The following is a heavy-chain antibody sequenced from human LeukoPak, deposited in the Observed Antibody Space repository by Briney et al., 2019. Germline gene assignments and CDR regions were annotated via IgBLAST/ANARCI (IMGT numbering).Heavy chain of an antibody. CDR2: IYYSGST. D-gene: IGHD3-3*01. Sequence: SETLSLTCTVSGGSISSYYWSWIRQPPGKGLEWIGYIYYSGSTNYNPSLKSRVTMSVDTSKNQFSLKLNSVTAADTAVYYCARDDFWSGYAYYYMDVWGKGTTVTVSS. J-gene: IGHJ6*03. V-gene: IGHV4-59*12. CDR1: GGSISSYY. CDR3: ARDDFWSGYAYYYMDV.